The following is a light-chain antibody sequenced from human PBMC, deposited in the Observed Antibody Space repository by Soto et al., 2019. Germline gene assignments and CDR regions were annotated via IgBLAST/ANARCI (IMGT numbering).Light chain of an antibody. V-gene: IGLV2-8*01. CDR3: SSYAGTSFV. CDR1: SSDVGGYSY. Sequence: QSVLTQPPSASGSPGQSVTISCTGTSSDVGGYSYVSWYQQHPGKAPKLMIYEVSKRPSGVPARFSGSKSGNTASLTVSGLQAEDEADYFCSSYAGTSFVFGTGTKLTVL. J-gene: IGLJ1*01. CDR2: EVS.